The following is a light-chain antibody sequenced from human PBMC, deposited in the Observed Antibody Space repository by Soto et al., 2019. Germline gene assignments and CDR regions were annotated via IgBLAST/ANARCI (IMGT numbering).Light chain of an antibody. CDR3: QQYNNWPT. CDR2: GAS. J-gene: IGKJ4*01. V-gene: IGKV3-15*01. Sequence: EIVMTQSPATLSVSPGERATLSCRASQSVSSNLAWYQQKPGQAPRLLIYGASTRATGIPARFSGSGSGTXFTXXISSLQSEDFAXYXCQQYNNWPTFGGGTKVEIK. CDR1: QSVSSN.